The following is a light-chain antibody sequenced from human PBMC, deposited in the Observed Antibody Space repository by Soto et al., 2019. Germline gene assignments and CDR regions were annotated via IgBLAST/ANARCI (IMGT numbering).Light chain of an antibody. V-gene: IGLV2-14*01. CDR2: DVS. J-gene: IGLJ1*01. CDR1: SSDVGGYNY. CDR3: STYTSSSILYV. Sequence: QSALTQPASVSGSPGQSITISCTGTSSDVGGYNYVSWYQQHPGKAPKLMIYDVSNRPSGVSNRFSGSKSGNTASLTISGLQAEDEADYYCSTYTSSSILYVFGTGTNVNV.